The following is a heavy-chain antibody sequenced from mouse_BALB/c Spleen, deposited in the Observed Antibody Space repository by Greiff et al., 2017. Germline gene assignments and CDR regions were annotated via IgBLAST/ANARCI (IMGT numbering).Heavy chain of an antibody. CDR2: ISSGSSTI. D-gene: IGHD1-1*01. J-gene: IGHJ3*01. Sequence: EVQLVESGGGLVQPGGSRKLSCAASGFTFSSFGMHWVRQAPEKGLEWVAYISSGSSTIYYADTVKGRFTISRDNPKNTLFLQMTSLRSEDTAMYYCARSAYYGSSYAWFAYWGQGTLVTVSA. CDR1: GFTFSSFG. V-gene: IGHV5-17*02. CDR3: ARSAYYGSSYAWFAY.